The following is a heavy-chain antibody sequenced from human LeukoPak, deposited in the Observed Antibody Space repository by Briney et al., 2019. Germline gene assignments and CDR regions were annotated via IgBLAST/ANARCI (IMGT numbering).Heavy chain of an antibody. J-gene: IGHJ6*02. V-gene: IGHV4-30-4*01. Sequence: SQTLSLTCTVSGGSISSGDYYLSWIRQPPGTGLEWIVYIYYSGSTYYNPSLKSRVTISVDTSKNQFSLKLSSVTAADTAVYYCARESVHPTYYYYYYGMDVWGQGTTVTVSS. CDR2: IYYSGST. D-gene: IGHD1-1*01. CDR3: ARESVHPTYYYYYYGMDV. CDR1: GGSISSGDYY.